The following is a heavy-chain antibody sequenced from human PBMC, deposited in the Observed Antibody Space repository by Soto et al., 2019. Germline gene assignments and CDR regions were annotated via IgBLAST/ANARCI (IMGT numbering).Heavy chain of an antibody. V-gene: IGHV1-18*01. D-gene: IGHD1-26*01. CDR1: GYSFTSYG. CDR2: ISTYHLNT. J-gene: IGHJ3*01. CDR3: ARDPYNRGWEHANGRAFDL. Sequence: QVQLVQSGAEVKKPGASVKVSCKASGYSFTSYGFSWVRQATGQGLERLGCISTYHLNTNYAQNLQGTVTMTTDPSATTAYMELRRPRSEDTVMYYCARDPYNRGWEHANGRAFDLWCQGTMVTVSS.